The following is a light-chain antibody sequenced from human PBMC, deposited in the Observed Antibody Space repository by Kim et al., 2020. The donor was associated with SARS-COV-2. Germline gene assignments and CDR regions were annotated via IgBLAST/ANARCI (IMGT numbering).Light chain of an antibody. V-gene: IGLV2-14*01. J-gene: IGLJ2*01. CDR3: SSYTSSSTSVV. CDR2: DVS. Sequence: LSQPASVSGSPGQSITISCTGTSSDVGGYNYVSWYQQHPGKAPKLMIYDVSKRPSGVSNRFSGSKSGNTASLTISGLQAEDEADYYCSSYTSSSTSVVFGGGTQLTVL. CDR1: SSDVGGYNY.